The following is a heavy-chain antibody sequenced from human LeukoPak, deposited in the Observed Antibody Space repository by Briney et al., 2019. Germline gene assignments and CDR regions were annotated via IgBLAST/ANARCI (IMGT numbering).Heavy chain of an antibody. Sequence: PSETLSLTCVVSGDAISSGNYWGWIRQPPEKGLEWIGNTHHSGYTNYNPSLKSRVTISVDTSKNQFSLKMKSVTAADTAVYYCARMGSDYWGQGTLVTVSS. CDR2: THHSGYT. V-gene: IGHV4-38-2*01. CDR1: GDAISSGNY. J-gene: IGHJ4*02. D-gene: IGHD3-16*01. CDR3: ARMGSDY.